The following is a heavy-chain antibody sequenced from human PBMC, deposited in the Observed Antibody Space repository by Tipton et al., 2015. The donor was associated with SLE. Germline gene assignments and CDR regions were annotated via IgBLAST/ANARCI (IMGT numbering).Heavy chain of an antibody. CDR1: GGSISSYY. Sequence: LRLSCTVSGGSISSYYWSWIRQPPGKGLEWIGYIYYSGSTNYNPSLKSRVTISVDTSKNQFSLKLSSVTAADTAVYYCARDHLGHYYDSSGGSVDGMDAFDIWGQGTLVTVSS. J-gene: IGHJ4*02. V-gene: IGHV4-59*01. CDR2: IYYSGST. CDR3: ARDHLGHYYDSSGGSVDGMDAFDI. D-gene: IGHD3-22*01.